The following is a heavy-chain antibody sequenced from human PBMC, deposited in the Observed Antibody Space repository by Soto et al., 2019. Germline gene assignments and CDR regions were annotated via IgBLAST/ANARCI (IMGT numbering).Heavy chain of an antibody. J-gene: IGHJ6*02. CDR2: ISYDGSNK. D-gene: IGHD6-25*01. Sequence: GGSLRLSCAASGFTFSSYAMHWVRQAPGKGLEWVAVISYDGSNKYYADSVKGRFTISRDNSKNTLYLQMNSLRAEDTAVYYCARSASRPDYYYYGMDVWGQGTTVTVSS. CDR1: GFTFSSYA. CDR3: ARSASRPDYYYYGMDV. V-gene: IGHV3-30-3*01.